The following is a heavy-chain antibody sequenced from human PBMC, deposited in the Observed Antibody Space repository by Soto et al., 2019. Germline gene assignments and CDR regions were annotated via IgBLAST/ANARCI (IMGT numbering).Heavy chain of an antibody. CDR3: XXXGYVYGLGAFDS. D-gene: IGHD5-18*01. Sequence: QITLKESGPTLVKPTQTLTLTCTFSGFSITSSGVTVGWIRQPPGKALEWLALIDWNDDKRYSPSLKSRLTITKDTSKNQVVLTMTNMGPVDTAXXXXXXXGYVYGLGAFDSWGQGTLVTVSS. J-gene: IGHJ4*02. CDR1: GFSITSSGVT. V-gene: IGHV2-5*01. CDR2: IDWNDDK.